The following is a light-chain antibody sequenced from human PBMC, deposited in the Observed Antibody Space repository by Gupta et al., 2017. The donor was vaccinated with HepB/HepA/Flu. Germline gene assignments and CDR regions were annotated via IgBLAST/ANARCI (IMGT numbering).Light chain of an antibody. Sequence: VSXXPGQSITISXTXTSSDVGGYNYVSWYQQHPGKAPKLMIYDVSNRPSGVSNRFSGSKSGNTASLTISGLQAEDEADYYCSSYTSSSTLVFGGGTKLTVL. V-gene: IGLV2-14*03. CDR1: SSDVGGYNY. CDR2: DVS. CDR3: SSYTSSSTLV. J-gene: IGLJ3*02.